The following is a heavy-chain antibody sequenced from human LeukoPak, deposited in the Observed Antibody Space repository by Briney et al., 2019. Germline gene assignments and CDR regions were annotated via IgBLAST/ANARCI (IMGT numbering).Heavy chain of an antibody. CDR1: GYTFTDYY. Sequence: ASVKVSCKVSGYTFTDYYMHWVQQAPGKGLEWMGLVDPEDGETIYAEKSQGRVTITADTSTDTAYMELSSLRSEDTAVYYCATLTGHAPEGQDAFDIWGQGTMVTVSS. D-gene: IGHD3-9*01. CDR3: ATLTGHAPEGQDAFDI. CDR2: VDPEDGET. J-gene: IGHJ3*02. V-gene: IGHV1-69-2*01.